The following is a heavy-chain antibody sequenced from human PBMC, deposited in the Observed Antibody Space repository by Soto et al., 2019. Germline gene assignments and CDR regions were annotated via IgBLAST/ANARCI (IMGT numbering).Heavy chain of an antibody. CDR1: GFTFSSYS. V-gene: IGHV3-48*01. Sequence: GGSLRLSCAASGFTFSSYSMNWVRQAPGKGLEWVSYISSSSSTIYYADSVKGRFTISRDNAKNSLYLQMNSLRAEDTAVYYCARARPAASAAAMYYFDYWGQGTLVTVSS. CDR3: ARARPAASAAAMYYFDY. CDR2: ISSSSSTI. D-gene: IGHD2-2*01. J-gene: IGHJ4*02.